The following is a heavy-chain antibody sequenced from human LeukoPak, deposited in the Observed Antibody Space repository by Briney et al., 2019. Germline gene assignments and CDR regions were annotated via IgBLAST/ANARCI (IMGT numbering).Heavy chain of an antibody. CDR1: GGSISSYY. CDR3: ARGRYYYDSSGYYYDNWFDP. Sequence: SETLSLTCTVSGGSISSYYWSWIRQPPGKGLEWIGYIYYSGSTNYNPSLKSRVTISVDTSKKQFSLKMNSVTAADTAVYYCARGRYYYDSSGYYYDNWFDPWGQGTLVTVSS. CDR2: IYYSGST. V-gene: IGHV4-59*01. D-gene: IGHD3-22*01. J-gene: IGHJ5*02.